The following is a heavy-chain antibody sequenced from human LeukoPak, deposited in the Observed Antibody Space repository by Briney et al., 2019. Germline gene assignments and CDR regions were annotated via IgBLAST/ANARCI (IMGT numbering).Heavy chain of an antibody. Sequence: ASVKVSCKASGYTFTSYYMHWVRQAPGQGLEWMGWISINRGNTNYAQKFQGRVSMTTDTSTSTAYMELRGLRSDDTAMYYCARDVGITVADSFDPWGQGTLVTVSS. D-gene: IGHD6-19*01. CDR3: ARDVGITVADSFDP. V-gene: IGHV1-18*04. J-gene: IGHJ5*02. CDR1: GYTFTSYY. CDR2: ISINRGNT.